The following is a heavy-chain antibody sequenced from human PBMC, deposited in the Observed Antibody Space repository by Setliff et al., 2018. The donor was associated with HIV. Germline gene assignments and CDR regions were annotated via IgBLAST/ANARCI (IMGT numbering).Heavy chain of an antibody. CDR2: INWNGRST. Sequence: GGSLRLSCEASGFTFDDYGMNCVRQAPGKGLEWVSGINWNGRSTGDADFVKGRFTISRDNAKNSLYLQMNSLGAEDTALYYCARGGEYYSDSGGIYYYMDVWGKGTTVTVSS. D-gene: IGHD3-22*01. CDR1: GFTFDDYG. J-gene: IGHJ6*03. V-gene: IGHV3-20*04. CDR3: ARGGEYYSDSGGIYYYMDV.